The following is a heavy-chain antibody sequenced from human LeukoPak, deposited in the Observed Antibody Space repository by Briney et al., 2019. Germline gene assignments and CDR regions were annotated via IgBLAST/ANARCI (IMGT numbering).Heavy chain of an antibody. J-gene: IGHJ4*02. D-gene: IGHD2-8*02. Sequence: PGGSLRLSCAASGFTFSIYWMHWVRQVPGKGLVWVSRINSDGSDTNYADSVKGRFTISRDNAKSTVYLQMNGLGLEDTAVYSCARDLTGTLFDYWGQGTLVTVSS. CDR2: INSDGSDT. V-gene: IGHV3-74*01. CDR1: GFTFSIYW. CDR3: ARDLTGTLFDY.